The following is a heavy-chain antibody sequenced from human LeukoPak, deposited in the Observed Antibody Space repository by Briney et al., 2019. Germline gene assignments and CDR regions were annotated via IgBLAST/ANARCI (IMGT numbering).Heavy chain of an antibody. Sequence: ASVKVSCKSSGNTFTGYYMHWVRQAPGQGLEWMGIINPSGGSTSYAQKFQGRVTMTRDMSTSTVYMELSSLRSEDTAVYYCARDPSGSPSGYYFDYWGHGTLVTVSS. V-gene: IGHV1-46*01. CDR1: GNTFTGYY. D-gene: IGHD1-26*01. CDR2: INPSGGST. J-gene: IGHJ4*01. CDR3: ARDPSGSPSGYYFDY.